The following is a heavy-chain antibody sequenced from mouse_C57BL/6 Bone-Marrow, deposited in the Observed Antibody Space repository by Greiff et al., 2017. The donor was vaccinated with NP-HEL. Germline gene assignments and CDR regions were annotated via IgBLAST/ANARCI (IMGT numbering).Heavy chain of an antibody. Sequence: EVQLQQSGPELVKPGASVKISCKASGYTFTDYYMNWVKQSHGKSLEWIGDINPNNGGTSYNQKFKGKATLTVDKSSSTAYMELRSLTSEDSAVYYCAARGADYYGSSSDYWGQGTTLTVSS. CDR1: GYTFTDYY. CDR2: INPNNGGT. CDR3: AARGADYYGSSSDY. V-gene: IGHV1-26*01. D-gene: IGHD1-1*01. J-gene: IGHJ2*01.